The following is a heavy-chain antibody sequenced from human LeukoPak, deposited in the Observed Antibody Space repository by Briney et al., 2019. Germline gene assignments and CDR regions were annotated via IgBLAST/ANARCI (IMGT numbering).Heavy chain of an antibody. CDR3: AGAMGYNLFDY. Sequence: GGSLRLSCAASGFTMTSNYMSWVCQAPGKGLEWVAAMYSGGNTYYADSVRGRFTISRDSSMNTLYLQMNSLRGEDTAVYYCAGAMGYNLFDYWGQGALVTVSS. CDR1: GFTMTSNY. D-gene: IGHD5-24*01. V-gene: IGHV3-66*02. CDR2: MYSGGNT. J-gene: IGHJ4*02.